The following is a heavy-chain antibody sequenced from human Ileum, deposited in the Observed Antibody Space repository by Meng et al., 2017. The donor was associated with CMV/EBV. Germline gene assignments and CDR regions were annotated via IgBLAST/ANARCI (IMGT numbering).Heavy chain of an antibody. D-gene: IGHD3-3*01. Sequence: SVKVSCQASVGTFSSYAISWVRQAPGQGLEWMGGIIPILGIANYAQKFQGRVTITADKSTSTAYMELSSLRSEDTAVYYCARASSVGYDFWSGYFDPWGQGTLVTVSS. J-gene: IGHJ5*02. CDR1: VGTFSSYA. CDR2: IIPILGIA. V-gene: IGHV1-69*10. CDR3: ARASSVGYDFWSGYFDP.